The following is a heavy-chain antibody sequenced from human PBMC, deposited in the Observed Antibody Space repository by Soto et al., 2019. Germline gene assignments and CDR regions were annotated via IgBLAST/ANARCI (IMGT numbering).Heavy chain of an antibody. Sequence: GGSLRLSCAASGFTFSSYGMHWVRQAPGKGLEWVAVIWYDGSNKYYADSVKGRFTISRDNSKNTLYLQMNSLRAEDTAVYYCARDQEGSGSDYFDYWGQGTLVTVSS. D-gene: IGHD3-10*01. CDR1: GFTFSSYG. CDR2: IWYDGSNK. V-gene: IGHV3-33*01. CDR3: ARDQEGSGSDYFDY. J-gene: IGHJ4*02.